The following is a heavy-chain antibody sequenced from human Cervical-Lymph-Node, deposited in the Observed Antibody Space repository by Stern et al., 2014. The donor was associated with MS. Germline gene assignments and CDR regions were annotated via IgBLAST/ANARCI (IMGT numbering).Heavy chain of an antibody. CDR3: ASEKCTSASCFLS. Sequence: VQLVESGGGLVKPGGSLRLSCAASGFTFGADFMTGIRQAPGKGLEWVSYISSSGSTVHYADSVKGRFTISRDNANNSLYLQMNSLRAEDTAVYYCASEKCTSASCFLSWGQGALVTVSS. CDR2: ISSSGSTV. V-gene: IGHV3-11*01. J-gene: IGHJ4*02. D-gene: IGHD2-8*02. CDR1: GFTFGADF.